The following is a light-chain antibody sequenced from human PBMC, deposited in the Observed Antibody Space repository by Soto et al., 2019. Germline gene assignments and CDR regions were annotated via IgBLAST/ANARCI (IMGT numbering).Light chain of an antibody. J-gene: IGKJ1*01. CDR1: QRVSSY. CDR3: QQYGNSPQT. CDR2: GAS. Sequence: EIVLTQSPATLSLSPGEGATLSCRASQRVSSYLAWYQHKPGQAPRLLIYGASTRATGIPDRFSGSGSGTDFTLTIARLEPGDFAVYYCQQYGNSPQTFGQGTKVDIK. V-gene: IGKV3-20*01.